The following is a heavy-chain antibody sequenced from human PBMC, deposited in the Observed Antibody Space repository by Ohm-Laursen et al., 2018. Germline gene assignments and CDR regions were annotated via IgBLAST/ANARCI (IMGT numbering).Heavy chain of an antibody. CDR3: AKSGGYNYRYYFDY. CDR2: ISGSGGST. J-gene: IGHJ4*02. CDR1: GFTFSDNA. V-gene: IGHV3-23*01. D-gene: IGHD5-18*01. Sequence: SLRLSCSASGFTFSDNAISWVRQAQGKGLEWVSAISGSGGSTYYADSVKGRFTISRDNSKNTLFLQMNSLRAEDTAVYYCAKSGGYNYRYYFDYWGQGTLVTVAS.